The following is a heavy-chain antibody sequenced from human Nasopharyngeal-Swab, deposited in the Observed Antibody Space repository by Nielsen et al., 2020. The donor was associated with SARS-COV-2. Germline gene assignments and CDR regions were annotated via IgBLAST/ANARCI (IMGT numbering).Heavy chain of an antibody. CDR2: IYYSGST. D-gene: IGHD3-10*01. CDR3: AKKIDRGGRFDP. Sequence: WIRQPPGKGLEWIGYIYYSGSTYYNPSLKSRLTISVDTSKNQFSLKLSSVTAADTAVYYCAKKIDRGGRFDPWGQGTLVTVSS. J-gene: IGHJ5*02. V-gene: IGHV4-31*02.